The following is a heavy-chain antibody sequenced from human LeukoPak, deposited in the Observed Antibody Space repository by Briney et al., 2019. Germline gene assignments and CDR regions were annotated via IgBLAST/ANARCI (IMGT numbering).Heavy chain of an antibody. Sequence: GASVKVSCKASGYTFTSYYMLWVRQAPGQGLEWMGIINPSGGSTSYAQKFQGRVTMTRDTSTSTAYMELRSLRSDDTAVYYCARDFGVPEYYYDSSAWYEFDYWGQGTLVTVSS. CDR2: INPSGGST. V-gene: IGHV1-46*01. J-gene: IGHJ4*02. CDR3: ARDFGVPEYYYDSSAWYEFDY. CDR1: GYTFTSYY. D-gene: IGHD3-22*01.